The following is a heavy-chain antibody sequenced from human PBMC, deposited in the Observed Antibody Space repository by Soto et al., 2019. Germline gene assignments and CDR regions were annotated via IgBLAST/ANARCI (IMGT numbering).Heavy chain of an antibody. CDR3: ARVPSDYDSSGYYYERYYFDY. CDR2: IIPIFGTA. CDR1: GGTFSSYA. Sequence: ASVKVSCKASGGTFSSYAISWVRQAPGQGLEWMGGIIPIFGTANYAQKFQGRVTITADESTSTAYMELSSLRSEDTAVYYCARVPSDYDSSGYYYERYYFDYWGQGTLVTVS. D-gene: IGHD3-22*01. V-gene: IGHV1-69*13. J-gene: IGHJ4*02.